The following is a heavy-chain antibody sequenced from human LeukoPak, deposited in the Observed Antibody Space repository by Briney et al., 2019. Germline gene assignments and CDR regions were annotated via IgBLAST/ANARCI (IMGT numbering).Heavy chain of an antibody. CDR2: IYYSGYT. J-gene: IGHJ4*02. CDR3: ARVLPAAMNFDY. Sequence: SETLSLTCTVSGGSISSTSDHWGWIRQSPGKGVEWIGNIYYSGYTHYNPSLQSRVSLSVDTSKNQFSLKLSSVTAADTAVYYCARVLPAAMNFDYWGQGTLVTVSS. D-gene: IGHD2-2*01. CDR1: GGSISSTSDH. V-gene: IGHV4-39*01.